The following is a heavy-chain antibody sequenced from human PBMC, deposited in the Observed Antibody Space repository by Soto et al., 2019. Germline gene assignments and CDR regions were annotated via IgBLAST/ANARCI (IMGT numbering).Heavy chain of an antibody. CDR1: GFSTSYYV. D-gene: IGHD1-26*01. V-gene: IGHV3-30*18. Sequence: PGGSLRLSCAASGFSTSYYVMEWVRQSPGKGLEWVALISYDGSNTYYADSVKGRFTISRDNSKDTLFLQMTGLRREDTAVYYCAKGAGDRLSLGMDVWGQGTTVTVSS. CDR2: ISYDGSNT. J-gene: IGHJ6*02. CDR3: AKGAGDRLSLGMDV.